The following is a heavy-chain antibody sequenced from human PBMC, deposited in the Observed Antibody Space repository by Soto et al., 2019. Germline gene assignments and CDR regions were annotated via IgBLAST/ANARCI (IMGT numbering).Heavy chain of an antibody. CDR1: GFTFSNFA. J-gene: IGHJ6*02. Sequence: EGQLLESGGGLVQPGGSLRVSCAASGFTFSNFAMNWVRQAPGKGLEWVSGISASGASTTYADSVKGLFTISRDNSKNTLYLQMNSLRAEDTGVYYCAKESSASRVSYYYAMDVWGQGTTVTVSS. V-gene: IGHV3-23*01. D-gene: IGHD3-10*01. CDR3: AKESSASRVSYYYAMDV. CDR2: ISASGAST.